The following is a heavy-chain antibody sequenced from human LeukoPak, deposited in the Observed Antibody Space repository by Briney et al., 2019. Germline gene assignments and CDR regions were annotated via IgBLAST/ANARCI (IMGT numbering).Heavy chain of an antibody. CDR1: GFTFSSYG. CDR3: AKDGAFWSGYPHWFDP. Sequence: GGSLRLSCAASGFTFSSYGMHWVRQAPGKGLEWVAFIRYDGSNKYYADSVKGRFTISRDNSKNTLYLQMNSLRAEDTAVYYCAKDGAFWSGYPHWFDPWGQGTLVTVS. CDR2: IRYDGSNK. D-gene: IGHD3-3*01. J-gene: IGHJ5*02. V-gene: IGHV3-30*02.